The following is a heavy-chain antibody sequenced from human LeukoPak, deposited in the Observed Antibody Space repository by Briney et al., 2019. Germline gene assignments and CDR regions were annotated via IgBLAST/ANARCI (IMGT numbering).Heavy chain of an antibody. CDR1: GYSFTSYW. D-gene: IGHD3-22*01. CDR3: ARQHPSDPNYYDSRGADSFDI. Sequence: GESLKISCKGFGYSFTSYWISWVRQMPGKGLEWMGRIDPSDSYTNYSPSFQGHVTISADKSISTAYLQWSSLKASDTAMYYCARQHPSDPNYYDSRGADSFDICGQGTLVTVSS. V-gene: IGHV5-10-1*01. J-gene: IGHJ4*02. CDR2: IDPSDSYT.